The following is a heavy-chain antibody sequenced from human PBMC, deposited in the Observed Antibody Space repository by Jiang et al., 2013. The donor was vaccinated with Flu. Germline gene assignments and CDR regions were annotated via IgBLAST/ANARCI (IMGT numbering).Heavy chain of an antibody. V-gene: IGHV1-2*04. CDR1: GYTFTGYY. CDR2: INPESGGT. Sequence: QSGAEVKKPGASVKVSCKASGYTFTGYYIHWVRQAPGQGLEWMGWINPESGGTNCAQKFQGWVTMTRDTSINTAYMELTRLKSDDTAVYFCARDLEGGFFDESGIDYKYLGMDVWGQGTTVTVSS. CDR3: ARDLEGGFFDESGIDYKYLGMDV. D-gene: IGHD3-10*01. J-gene: IGHJ6*02.